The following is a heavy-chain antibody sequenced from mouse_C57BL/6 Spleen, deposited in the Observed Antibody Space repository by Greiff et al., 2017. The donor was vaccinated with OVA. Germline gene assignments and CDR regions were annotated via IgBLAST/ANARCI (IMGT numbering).Heavy chain of an antibody. D-gene: IGHD1-1*01. CDR1: GYTFTDYE. J-gene: IGHJ4*01. Sequence: VQLQQSGAELVRPGASVTLSCKASGYTFTDYEMHWVKQTPVHGLEWIGAIDPETGGTAYNQKFKGKAILTADKSSSTAYMELRSLTSEDSAVYYCTRRRTTVVATGAMDYWGQGTSVTVSS. V-gene: IGHV1-15*01. CDR2: IDPETGGT. CDR3: TRRRTTVVATGAMDY.